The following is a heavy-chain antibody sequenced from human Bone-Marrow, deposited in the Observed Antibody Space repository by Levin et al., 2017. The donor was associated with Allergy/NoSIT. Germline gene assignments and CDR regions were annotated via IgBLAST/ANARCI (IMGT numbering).Heavy chain of an antibody. CDR3: ARGVLRFLEWTY. Sequence: SETLSLTCTVSGGSISSYYWSWIRQPPGKGLEWIGYIYYSGSTNYNPSLKSRVTISVDTSKNQFSLKLSSVTAADTAVYYCARGVLRFLEWTYWGQGTLVTVSS. CDR2: IYYSGST. V-gene: IGHV4-59*01. D-gene: IGHD3-3*01. CDR1: GGSISSYY. J-gene: IGHJ4*02.